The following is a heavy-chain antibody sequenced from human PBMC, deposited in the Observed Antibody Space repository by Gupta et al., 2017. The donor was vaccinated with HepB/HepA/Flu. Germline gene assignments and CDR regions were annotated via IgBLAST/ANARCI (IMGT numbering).Heavy chain of an antibody. J-gene: IGHJ6*03. CDR2: IRSKANSYAT. CDR1: GFTFSGSA. CDR3: TSLWSYYMDV. Sequence: EVQLVESRGGLVQPGGSLTLSCAVSGFTFSGSAMHGVRQASGKGLEWVGRIRSKANSYATAYAASVKGRFTISRDDSKNTAYLQMNSLKTEDTAVYYCTSLWSYYMDVWGKGTTVTVSS. V-gene: IGHV3-73*02. D-gene: IGHD2-21*01.